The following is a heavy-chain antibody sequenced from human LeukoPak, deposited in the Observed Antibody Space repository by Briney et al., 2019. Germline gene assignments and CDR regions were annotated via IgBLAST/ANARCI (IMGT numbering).Heavy chain of an antibody. Sequence: GGSLRLSCAASGFTFSSYSMNWVRQAPGKGLEWVSSISSSSSYIYYADPVKGRFTISRDNAKNSLYLQMNSLRAEDTAVYYCARGGARGGSCSFDYWGQGTLVTVSS. CDR1: GFTFSSYS. CDR2: ISSSSSYI. J-gene: IGHJ4*02. D-gene: IGHD2-15*01. CDR3: ARGGARGGSCSFDY. V-gene: IGHV3-21*01.